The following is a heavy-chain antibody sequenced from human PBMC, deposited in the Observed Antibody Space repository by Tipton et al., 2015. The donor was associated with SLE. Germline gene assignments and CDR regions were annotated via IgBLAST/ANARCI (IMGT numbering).Heavy chain of an antibody. CDR2: ISYDGSNK. CDR3: ARAPSITIFGVPWDY. J-gene: IGHJ4*02. D-gene: IGHD3-3*01. Sequence: SLRLSCAASGLTFSSYAMHWVRQAPGKGLEWVAVISYDGSNKYYADSVKGRFTISRDNSKNTLYLQMNSLRAEDTAVYYCARAPSITIFGVPWDYWGQGTLVTVSS. V-gene: IGHV3-30*04. CDR1: GLTFSSYA.